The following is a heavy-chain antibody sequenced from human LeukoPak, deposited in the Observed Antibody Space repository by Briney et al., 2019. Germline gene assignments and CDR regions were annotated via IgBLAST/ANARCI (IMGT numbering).Heavy chain of an antibody. V-gene: IGHV4-59*01. CDR2: IYYSGST. Sequence: SETLSLTCTVSGGSISSYYWSWLRQPPGKGLEWIGYIYYSGSTNYNPSLKSRVTISVDTSKNQFSLKLSSVTAADTAVYYCARSHSGAFDIWGQGTMVTVSS. CDR3: ARSHSGAFDI. J-gene: IGHJ3*02. CDR1: GGSISSYY.